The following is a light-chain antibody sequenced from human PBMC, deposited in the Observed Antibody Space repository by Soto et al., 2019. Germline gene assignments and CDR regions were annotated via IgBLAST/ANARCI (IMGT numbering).Light chain of an antibody. CDR1: QTISSW. J-gene: IGKJ1*01. Sequence: DIQMTQSPSTLSASVRDRVTITCRASQTISSWLAWYQQKPGQAPKLLIYKASTLKSGVPSRFSGSGSGTEFTLTISSLQPDDFATYYCQHYNSYSEAFGQGTKVDIK. CDR3: QHYNSYSEA. V-gene: IGKV1-5*03. CDR2: KAS.